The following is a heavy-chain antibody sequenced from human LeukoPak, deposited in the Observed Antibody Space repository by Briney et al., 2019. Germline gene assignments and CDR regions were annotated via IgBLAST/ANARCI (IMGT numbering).Heavy chain of an antibody. Sequence: GGSLRLSCVASGYPFSSYSMNWIRQAPGEGLEWVSYISVSGGVRSYADSVKGRFTISRDDARNSLYLQMNSLKDEDTAVYYCARDRGYFYDQLDYWGQGTLVTVSS. D-gene: IGHD2/OR15-2a*01. CDR1: GYPFSSYS. V-gene: IGHV3-48*02. J-gene: IGHJ4*02. CDR2: ISVSGGVR. CDR3: ARDRGYFYDQLDY.